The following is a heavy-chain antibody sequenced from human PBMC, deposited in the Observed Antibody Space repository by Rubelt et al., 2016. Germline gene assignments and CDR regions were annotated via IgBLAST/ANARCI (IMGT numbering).Heavy chain of an antibody. CDR1: GGSFSGYY. CDR3: ARGRMGFHYYYYGMDV. V-gene: IGHV4-34*01. J-gene: IGHJ6*02. Sequence: QVQLQQWGAGLLKPSETLSLTCAVYGGSFSGYYWSWIRQPPGKGLEWIGEINHSGSTNYNPSLKSRVTISVATSKNQFSLKLSSVTAADTALYYCARGRMGFHYYYYGMDVWGQGTTVTVSS. D-gene: IGHD1-26*01. CDR2: INHSGST.